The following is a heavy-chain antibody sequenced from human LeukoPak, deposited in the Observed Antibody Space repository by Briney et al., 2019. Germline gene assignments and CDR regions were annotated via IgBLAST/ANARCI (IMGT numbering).Heavy chain of an antibody. Sequence: GGSLRLSCAASGFTFSSYGMHWVRQAPGKGLEWVAFIRYDGSNKYYADSVKGRFTISRDNAKNSLYLQMNSLRAEDTAVYYCARDKHDILTKWGQGTLVTVSS. CDR1: GFTFSSYG. CDR2: IRYDGSNK. CDR3: ARDKHDILTK. D-gene: IGHD3-9*01. V-gene: IGHV3-30*02. J-gene: IGHJ4*02.